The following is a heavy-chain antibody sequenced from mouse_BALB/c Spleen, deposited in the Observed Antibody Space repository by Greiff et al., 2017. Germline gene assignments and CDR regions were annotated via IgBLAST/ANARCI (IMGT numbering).Heavy chain of an antibody. D-gene: IGHD2-1*01. CDR2: IWAGGST. CDR3: ARAQNYGNYVYYAMDY. CDR1: GFSLTSYG. V-gene: IGHV2-9*02. J-gene: IGHJ4*01. Sequence: VQLVESGPGLVAPSQSLSITCTVSGFSLTSYGVHWVRQPPGKGLEWLGVIWAGGSTNYNSTLMSRLSISKDNSKSQVFLKMNSLQTDDTAMYYCARAQNYGNYVYYAMDYWGQGTSVTVSS.